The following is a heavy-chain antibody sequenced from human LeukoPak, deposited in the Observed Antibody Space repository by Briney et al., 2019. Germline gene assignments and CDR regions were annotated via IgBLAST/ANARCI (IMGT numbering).Heavy chain of an antibody. CDR3: ARAGEAAAGRPFDY. D-gene: IGHD6-13*01. Sequence: ASVKVSCKASGYTFTGYYMHWVRQAPGQGLEWMGWINPNSGGTNYAQKFQGRVTMTGDTSISTAYMELSRLRSDDTAVYYCARAGEAAAGRPFDYWGQGTLVTVSS. J-gene: IGHJ4*02. V-gene: IGHV1-2*02. CDR2: INPNSGGT. CDR1: GYTFTGYY.